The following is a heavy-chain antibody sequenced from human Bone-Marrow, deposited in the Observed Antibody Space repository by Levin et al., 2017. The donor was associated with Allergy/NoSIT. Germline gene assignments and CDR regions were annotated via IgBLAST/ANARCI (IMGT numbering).Heavy chain of an antibody. J-gene: IGHJ6*02. Sequence: GESLKISCAASGFTFSSYGMHWVRQAPGKGLEWVAVIRYDGNKKYFAESVKGRFTISRDNSKNTLYLQMNSLRPEDTAVYYCAKGKGSTSPLDVWGQGTTVTVSS. V-gene: IGHV3-30*18. D-gene: IGHD2-2*01. CDR3: AKGKGSTSPLDV. CDR1: GFTFSSYG. CDR2: IRYDGNKK.